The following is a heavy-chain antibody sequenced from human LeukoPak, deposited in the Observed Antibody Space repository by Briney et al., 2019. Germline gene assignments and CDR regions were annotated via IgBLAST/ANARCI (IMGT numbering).Heavy chain of an antibody. CDR2: INPNSGGT. CDR1: GYTFTGYY. D-gene: IGHD2-2*01. V-gene: IGHV1-2*02. Sequence: ASVKVSCKASGYTFTGYYMHWVRQAPGQGLEWMGWINPNSGGTNFAQKFQGRVTMTGDTSTSTAYMDLSSLRSDDTAVYYCARVRSSSAFDCWGQGTLVTVSS. CDR3: ARVRSSSAFDC. J-gene: IGHJ4*02.